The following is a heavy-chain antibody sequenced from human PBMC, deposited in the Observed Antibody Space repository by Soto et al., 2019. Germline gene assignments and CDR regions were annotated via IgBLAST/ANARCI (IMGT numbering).Heavy chain of an antibody. CDR1: GFTFSSYT. V-gene: IGHV3-23*01. J-gene: IGHJ4*02. D-gene: IGHD7-27*01. Sequence: EVQLLESGGGLVQPGGSLRLSCAASGFTFSSYTMSWVRQGPGKGLEWVSGISSSGGSTVYADSVKGRFTISRDNFKNALYLQMNSLRAEGTDVYFWAKGWGDYWGQGNPVTVAS. CDR3: AKGWGDY. CDR2: ISSSGGST.